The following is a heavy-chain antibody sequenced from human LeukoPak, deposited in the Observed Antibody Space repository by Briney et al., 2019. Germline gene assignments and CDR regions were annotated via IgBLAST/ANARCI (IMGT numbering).Heavy chain of an antibody. CDR2: IYYSGST. CDR1: GGSISSYY. D-gene: IGHD6-13*01. V-gene: IGHV4-59*01. CDR3: ARHRRVGSSSWYGGYYYYGMDV. Sequence: SETLSPTCTVSGGSISSYYWSWIRQPPGKGLEWIGYIYYSGSTNYNPSLKSRVTISVDTSKNQFSLKLSSVTAADTAVYYCARHRRVGSSSWYGGYYYYGMDVWGQGTTVTVSS. J-gene: IGHJ6*02.